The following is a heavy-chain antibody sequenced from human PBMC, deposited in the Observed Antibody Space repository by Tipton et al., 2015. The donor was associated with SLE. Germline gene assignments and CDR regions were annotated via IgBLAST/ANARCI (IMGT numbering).Heavy chain of an antibody. Sequence: TLSLTCTVSGCSISPYYWSWIRQPAGGGLEWIGRIYTNENTNYNPSLKSRVTMSVDTSKNHFSLKLISVTAADTAVYYCAREFLNPVTTVHYYFDLWGRGTLVTVSS. V-gene: IGHV4-4*07. CDR2: IYTNENT. CDR1: GCSISPYY. J-gene: IGHJ2*01. CDR3: AREFLNPVTTVHYYFDL. D-gene: IGHD4-11*01.